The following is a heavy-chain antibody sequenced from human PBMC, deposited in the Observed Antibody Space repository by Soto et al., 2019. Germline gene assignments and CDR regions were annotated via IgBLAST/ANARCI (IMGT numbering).Heavy chain of an antibody. CDR3: ARSQMATTGPYFDY. D-gene: IGHD1-1*01. CDR2: IYDSGSS. CDR1: GSSISKGKHD. V-gene: IGHV4-31*03. Sequence: TLSIGCPCSGSSISKGKHDGHWNRQLPVRGLEWIGYIYDSGSSYYHPSLRSRVTISLDTSKNQFSLNLRSVTAADTAVYYCARSQMATTGPYFDYWGQGTLVKVS. J-gene: IGHJ4*02.